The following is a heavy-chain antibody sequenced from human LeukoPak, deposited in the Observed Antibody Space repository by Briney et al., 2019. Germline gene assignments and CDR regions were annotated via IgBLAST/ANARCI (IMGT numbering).Heavy chain of an antibody. J-gene: IGHJ4*02. D-gene: IGHD6-6*01. CDR1: GYTLTELS. CDR3: ATSHNSEQLGDY. CDR2: FDPEDGET. Sequence: ASVKVSCKVSGYTLTELSMHWVRQAPGKGLEWMGGFDPEDGETIYAQKFQGRVTMTEDTSTDTAYMELSSLRSEDTAVYYCATSHNSEQLGDYWGQGTLVTVSS. V-gene: IGHV1-24*01.